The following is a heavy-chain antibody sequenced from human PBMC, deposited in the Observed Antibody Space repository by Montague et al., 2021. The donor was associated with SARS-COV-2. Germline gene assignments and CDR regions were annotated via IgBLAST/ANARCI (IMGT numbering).Heavy chain of an antibody. V-gene: IGHV4-39*01. J-gene: IGHJ4*02. D-gene: IGHD6-19*01. CDR1: GDSIRSSSYY. Sequence: SETLSLTCTVAGDSIRSSSYYWGRIRQPKGRGLEGVGSIYYDGSTYHTPTCKSSVTISADTSKTPFSLNPSSVTAAATAVYACARRVHPAFGSGAIDYWGQGTLVTVSS. CDR2: IYYDGST. CDR3: ARRVHPAFGSGAIDY.